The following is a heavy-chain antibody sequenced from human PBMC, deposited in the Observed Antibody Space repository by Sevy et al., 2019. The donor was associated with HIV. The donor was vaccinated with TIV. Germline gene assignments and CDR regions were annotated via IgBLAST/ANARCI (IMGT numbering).Heavy chain of an antibody. CDR2: ISATRGST. CDR1: GFTFSNFA. J-gene: IGHJ4*02. D-gene: IGHD2-21*01. Sequence: GESLKISCAASGFTFSNFAMSWVRQAPGKGLEWVFAISATRGSTYYADSVKGRFTISRDNSKNTLCLQMNNLRAEDTAVYYCAKDRRSILYFFDHWGQGTLVTVSS. V-gene: IGHV3-23*01. CDR3: AKDRRSILYFFDH.